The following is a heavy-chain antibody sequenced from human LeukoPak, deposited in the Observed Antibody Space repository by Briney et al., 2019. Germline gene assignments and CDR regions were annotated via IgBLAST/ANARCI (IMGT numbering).Heavy chain of an antibody. J-gene: IGHJ4*02. CDR3: ARGRGYSHGWIGEKLLDY. V-gene: IGHV4-38-2*02. CDR2: FYHGGST. D-gene: IGHD5-18*01. Sequence: SETLSLTCTVSGYSISTGYYWDWIRQPPGKGLEWIGTFYHGGSTYYNPSLKSRVTISVDTSKNQFSLNLTSVTAADTAVYYCARGRGYSHGWIGEKLLDYWGQGILVTVSS. CDR1: GYSISTGYY.